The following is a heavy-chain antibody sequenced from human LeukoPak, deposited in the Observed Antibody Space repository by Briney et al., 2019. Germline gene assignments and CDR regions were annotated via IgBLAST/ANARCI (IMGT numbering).Heavy chain of an antibody. Sequence: PGGSLRLSCAASGFTFSTYWMHWVRQATRKRLVWVSRINSDGSSTTYADSVKGRFTISRDNAKNTLYLQMNSLRAEDTAVYYCAREGQSYGDYAGYWGQGTLVTVSS. J-gene: IGHJ4*02. D-gene: IGHD4-17*01. CDR2: INSDGSST. CDR3: AREGQSYGDYAGY. CDR1: GFTFSTYW. V-gene: IGHV3-74*01.